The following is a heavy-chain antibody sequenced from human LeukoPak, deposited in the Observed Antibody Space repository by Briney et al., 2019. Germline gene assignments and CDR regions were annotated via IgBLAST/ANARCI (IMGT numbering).Heavy chain of an antibody. CDR1: GYSISSGYY. J-gene: IGHJ4*02. CDR2: IYHSGST. V-gene: IGHV4-38-2*01. Sequence: SETLSLTCAVSGYSISSGYYWGWIRQPPGKGLEWIGSIYHSGSTYYNPSLKSRVTISVDTSKNQFSLKLSSVTAADTAVYYCARRYSSGWPIFDYWGQGTPVTVSS. CDR3: ARRYSSGWPIFDY. D-gene: IGHD6-19*01.